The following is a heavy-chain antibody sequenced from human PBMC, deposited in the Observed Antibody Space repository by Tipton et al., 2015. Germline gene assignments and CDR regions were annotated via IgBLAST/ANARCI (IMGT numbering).Heavy chain of an antibody. CDR2: IDYSGTK. V-gene: IGHV4-61*01. Sequence: PGLVKPSETLSLTCTVSGGSVSSGSAYHWSWIRQPPGKGLEWIGNIDYSGTKNYNPSLKSRVTISVDTSKTQFSLKMSSVTATDTAVYYCARARGRHGGLFDSWGQGTLVTVSS. CDR3: ARARGRHGGLFDS. J-gene: IGHJ4*02. D-gene: IGHD4-23*01. CDR1: GGSVSSGSAYH.